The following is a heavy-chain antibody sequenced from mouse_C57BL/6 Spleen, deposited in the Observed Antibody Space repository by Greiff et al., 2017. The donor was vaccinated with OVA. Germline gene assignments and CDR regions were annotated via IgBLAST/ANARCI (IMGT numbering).Heavy chain of an antibody. D-gene: IGHD1-1*01. CDR3: ARDSPTVVAHYFDY. CDR2: IWSGGST. CDR1: GFSLTSYG. V-gene: IGHV2-2*01. J-gene: IGHJ2*01. Sequence: VKLMESGPGLVQPSQSLSITCTVSGFSLTSYGVHWVRQSPGKGLEWLGVIWSGGSTDYNAAFISRLSISKDNSKSQVFFKMNSLQADDTAIYYCARDSPTVVAHYFDYWGQGTTLTVSS.